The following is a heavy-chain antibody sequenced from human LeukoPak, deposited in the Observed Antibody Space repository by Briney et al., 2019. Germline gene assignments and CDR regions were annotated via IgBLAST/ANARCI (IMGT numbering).Heavy chain of an antibody. J-gene: IGHJ5*02. D-gene: IGHD6-19*01. CDR3: ARESRYSSGWYYWFDP. Sequence: GGSLRLSCAASGFTVSSNYMSWVRQAPGKGLEWVSVIYSGGSTYYADSAKGRFTISRDNSKNTLYLQMNSLRAEDTAVYYCARESRYSSGWYYWFDPWGQGTLVTVSS. CDR1: GFTVSSNY. V-gene: IGHV3-53*01. CDR2: IYSGGST.